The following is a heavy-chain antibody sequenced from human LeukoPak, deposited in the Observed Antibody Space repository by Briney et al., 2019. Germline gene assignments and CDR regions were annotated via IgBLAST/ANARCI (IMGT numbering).Heavy chain of an antibody. Sequence: ASVKVSCKTSGFTFTGYFSHWLRQAPGQGPEWMGWINPKTGATKYAQKFEGRVTVTRDTSISTAYMELSRLRSDDTAVYYCARESLDYWGQGTLVTVSS. V-gene: IGHV1-2*02. J-gene: IGHJ4*02. CDR1: GFTFTGYF. CDR3: ARESLDY. CDR2: INPKTGAT.